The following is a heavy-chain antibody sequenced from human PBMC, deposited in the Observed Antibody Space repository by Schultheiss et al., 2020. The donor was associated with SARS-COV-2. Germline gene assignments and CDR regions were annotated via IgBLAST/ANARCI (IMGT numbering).Heavy chain of an antibody. J-gene: IGHJ3*01. Sequence: GESLKISCAASGFTFSSYGISWVRQLPGKGLEWMGTIDPRGSDTNYSPSFQGHVTISVDKSIGTAYLQWSSLRASDTAIYYCARQEAFDFWGQGTMVTVSS. CDR2: IDPRGSDT. CDR1: GFTFSSYG. CDR3: ARQEAFDF. V-gene: IGHV5-10-1*01.